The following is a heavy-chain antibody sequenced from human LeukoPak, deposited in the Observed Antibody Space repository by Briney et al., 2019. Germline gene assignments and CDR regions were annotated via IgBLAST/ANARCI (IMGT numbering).Heavy chain of an antibody. Sequence: GGSLRLSCAASGFTFSNAWMSWVRQAPGKGLEWVGRIKSKIDDGTTDYAAPVKGRFTISRDDSKNTLYLQMNSLKTEDTAVYYCTTGRSGSLYWGQGTLVTVSS. V-gene: IGHV3-15*01. D-gene: IGHD1-26*01. CDR2: IKSKIDDGTT. CDR1: GFTFSNAW. J-gene: IGHJ4*02. CDR3: TTGRSGSLY.